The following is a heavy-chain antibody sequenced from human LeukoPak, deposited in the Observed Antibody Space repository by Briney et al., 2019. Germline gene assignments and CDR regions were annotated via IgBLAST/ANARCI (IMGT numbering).Heavy chain of an antibody. D-gene: IGHD5-18*01. CDR2: IYYSGNT. V-gene: IGHV4-39*07. CDR3: ARDRGGYTYSHDY. CDR1: GGSINNIIYY. J-gene: IGHJ4*02. Sequence: SETLSLTCTVSGGSINNIIYYWGWIRQPPGKGLEWIGSIYYSGNTYNNPSLQSRVTISMDKSKNQLSLKLNFVTAADTAVYYCARDRGGYTYSHDYWGQGTLVTVSS.